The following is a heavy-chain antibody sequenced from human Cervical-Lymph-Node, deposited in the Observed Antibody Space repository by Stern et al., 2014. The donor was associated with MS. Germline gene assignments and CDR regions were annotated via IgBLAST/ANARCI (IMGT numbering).Heavy chain of an antibody. V-gene: IGHV1-24*01. D-gene: IGHD3-3*01. CDR1: GYTLTELS. J-gene: IGHJ6*02. CDR2: FDPEDGET. CDR3: ATDRDDFRSGYSAPTKGYGLDV. Sequence: VQLVESGAEVKKPGASVKVSCKVSGYTLTELSMHWVRQAPGKGLEWMGGFDPEDGETIYAQKFKGRVTMTEDTSTDTAYMELSSLRSEDTAVYYCATDRDDFRSGYSAPTKGYGLDVWGQGTTVTVTS.